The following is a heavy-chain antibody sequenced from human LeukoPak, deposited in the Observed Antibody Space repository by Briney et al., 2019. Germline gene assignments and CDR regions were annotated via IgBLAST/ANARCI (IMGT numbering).Heavy chain of an antibody. CDR2: ISGSGGSR. V-gene: IGHV3-23*01. CDR1: GFTFSSYA. J-gene: IGHJ4*02. CDR3: AKGGLYYDFWSGYYTFDY. D-gene: IGHD3-3*01. Sequence: GGSLRLSCAASGFTFSSYAMSWVRQAPGKGLEWVSAISGSGGSRYYADSVKGRFTISRDNSKNTLYLQMNSLRAEDTAVYYCAKGGLYYDFWSGYYTFDYWGQGTLVTVSS.